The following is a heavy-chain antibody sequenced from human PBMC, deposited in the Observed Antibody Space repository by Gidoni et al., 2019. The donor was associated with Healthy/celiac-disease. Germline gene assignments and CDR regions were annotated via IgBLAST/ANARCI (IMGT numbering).Heavy chain of an antibody. Sequence: QVQLVESGGGVVQPGRSLRLSCAASGFTFSSYGMHWVRQAPGKGLAWVAVIWYDGSNKYYADSVKGRFTISRDNSKNTLYLQMNSLRAEDTAVYYCARVMRGNPNPRRDGYNRSPYYYYGMDVWGQGTTVTVSS. V-gene: IGHV3-33*01. D-gene: IGHD5-12*01. CDR3: ARVMRGNPNPRRDGYNRSPYYYYGMDV. CDR2: IWYDGSNK. CDR1: GFTFSSYG. J-gene: IGHJ6*02.